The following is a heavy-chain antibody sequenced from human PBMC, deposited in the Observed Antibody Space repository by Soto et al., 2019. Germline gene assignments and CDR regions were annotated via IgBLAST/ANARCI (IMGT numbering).Heavy chain of an antibody. J-gene: IGHJ5*02. D-gene: IGHD2-2*02. CDR3: TSLYANGIKTGFDP. CDR2: IRSKANSYAT. V-gene: IGHV3-73*01. Sequence: GGSLRLSCAASGFTFSGSAMHWVRHASGKGLEWVGRIRSKANSYATAYAASVKGRFTISRDDSKNTAYLQMNSLKTEDTAVYYCTSLYANGIKTGFDPWGQGTLVTVSS. CDR1: GFTFSGSA.